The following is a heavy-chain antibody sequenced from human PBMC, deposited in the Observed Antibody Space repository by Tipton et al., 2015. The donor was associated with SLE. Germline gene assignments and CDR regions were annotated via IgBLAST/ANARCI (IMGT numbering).Heavy chain of an antibody. CDR1: GGSISSSSYY. CDR2: IYTSGST. CDR3: ARVGRGDVFAFDI. D-gene: IGHD2-21*02. Sequence: TLSLTCTVSGGSISSSSYYWGWIRQPAGKGLEWIGYIYTSGSTNYNPSLKSRVTISVDTSKNQFSLKLSSVTAADTAVYYCARVGRGDVFAFDIWGQGTMVTVSS. J-gene: IGHJ3*02. V-gene: IGHV4-61*09.